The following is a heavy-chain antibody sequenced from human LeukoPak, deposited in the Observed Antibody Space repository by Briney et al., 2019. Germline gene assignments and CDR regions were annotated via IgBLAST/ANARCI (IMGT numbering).Heavy chain of an antibody. CDR2: INPNSGGT. J-gene: IGHJ4*02. V-gene: IGHV1-2*02. D-gene: IGHD5-12*01. Sequence: ASVKVSCKASGYTFTGYYMHWVRQAPGQGLEWMGWINPNSGGTNYAQKFQGRVTMTRDTSISTAYMELSRLRSDDTAVYYCARVMSATWVVSFDYWGQGTLVTVSP. CDR1: GYTFTGYY. CDR3: ARVMSATWVVSFDY.